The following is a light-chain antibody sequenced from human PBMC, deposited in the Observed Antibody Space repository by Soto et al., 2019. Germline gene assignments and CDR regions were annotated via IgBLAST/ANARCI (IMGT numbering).Light chain of an antibody. CDR1: QSVSSN. CDR2: GAS. Sequence: EIVMTQSPATLSVSPGERATLSCRASQSVSSNLAWYQQKPGQAPRLLIYGASTRATGIPARFSGSGSGTEFTLTISSLQSEDCAVYYCQQYNNWPPWTFGQGTKVESK. J-gene: IGKJ1*01. V-gene: IGKV3-15*01. CDR3: QQYNNWPPWT.